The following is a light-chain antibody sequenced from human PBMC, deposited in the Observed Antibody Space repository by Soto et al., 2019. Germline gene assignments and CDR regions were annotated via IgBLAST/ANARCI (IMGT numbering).Light chain of an antibody. J-gene: IGKJ2*01. V-gene: IGKV3-15*01. CDR3: QQYNNLQYT. Sequence: EIVMTQSPDTLSVSPGERATLSCRASQSVSTNLAWYQQKPGQAPRLLIYGASTRATGIPARFSGSGSGTEFPLTLSSLQSEDFAVYHCQQYNNLQYTFGQGTKLEIK. CDR2: GAS. CDR1: QSVSTN.